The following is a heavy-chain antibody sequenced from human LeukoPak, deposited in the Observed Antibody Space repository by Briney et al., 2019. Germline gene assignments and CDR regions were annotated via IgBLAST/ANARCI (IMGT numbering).Heavy chain of an antibody. V-gene: IGHV4-61*02. J-gene: IGHJ5*02. CDR1: GGSISSGSYY. Sequence: SETLSLTCTVSGGSISSGSYYWSWIRQPAGKGLEWIGRIYTSGSTNYNPSLKSRVTISVDTSKNQFSLKLGSVTAADTAVYYCARDAYYYGHPVNWFDPWGQGTLVTVSS. CDR3: ARDAYYYGHPVNWFDP. D-gene: IGHD3-10*01. CDR2: IYTSGST.